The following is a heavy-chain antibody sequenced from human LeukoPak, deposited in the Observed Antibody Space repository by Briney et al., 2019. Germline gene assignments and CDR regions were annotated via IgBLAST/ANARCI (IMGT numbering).Heavy chain of an antibody. CDR1: GGSISSYY. CDR3: ARAKAAAGLRLRPTNWYFDL. V-gene: IGHV4-59*12. J-gene: IGHJ2*01. Sequence: SETLSLTCTVSGGSISSYYWSWIRQPPGKGLEWIGYIYYSGSTNYNPSLKSRVTISVDTSKNQFSLKLSSVTAADTAVYYCARAKAAAGLRLRPTNWYFDLWGRGTLVTVSS. D-gene: IGHD6-13*01. CDR2: IYYSGST.